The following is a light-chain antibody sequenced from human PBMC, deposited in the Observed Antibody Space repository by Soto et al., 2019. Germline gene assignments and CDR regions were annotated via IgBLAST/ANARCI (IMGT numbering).Light chain of an antibody. Sequence: QSALTQPASVSGSPGQSITISCTGTSSDVGAFNYVSWYQQRPGKAPEFIIYEVTNRPSGVSFCFSGSKSGNTASLTISGLQAEDESDYYCSSYTTIRTWVFGGGTKLTVL. J-gene: IGLJ3*02. CDR2: EVT. CDR3: SSYTTIRTWV. V-gene: IGLV2-14*01. CDR1: SSDVGAFNY.